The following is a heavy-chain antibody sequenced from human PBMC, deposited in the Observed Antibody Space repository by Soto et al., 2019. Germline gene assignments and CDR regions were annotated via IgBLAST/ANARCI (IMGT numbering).Heavy chain of an antibody. CDR1: GGTFSSYA. V-gene: IGHV1-2*02. J-gene: IGHJ4*02. CDR2: INPNSGGT. Sequence: GASVKVSCKASGGTFSSYAISWVRQAPGQGLEWMGWINPNSGGTNYAQKFQGRVTMTRDTSISTAYMELSRLRSDDTAVYYCARGGHYYDSSGYPLDYWGQGTLVTVSS. CDR3: ARGGHYYDSSGYPLDY. D-gene: IGHD3-22*01.